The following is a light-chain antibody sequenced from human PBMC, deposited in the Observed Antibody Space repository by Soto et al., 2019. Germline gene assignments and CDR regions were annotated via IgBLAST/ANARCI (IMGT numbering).Light chain of an antibody. CDR2: EGS. Sequence: QSALTQPASVSGSPGQSITICCTGTSSDVGSYNLVSWYQQHPGKAPKLMIYEGSKRPSGVSNRFSGSKSGNTASLTISGLQAEDEADYYCCSYAGSVVFGGGTKLTVL. V-gene: IGLV2-23*01. CDR3: CSYAGSVV. CDR1: SSDVGSYNL. J-gene: IGLJ2*01.